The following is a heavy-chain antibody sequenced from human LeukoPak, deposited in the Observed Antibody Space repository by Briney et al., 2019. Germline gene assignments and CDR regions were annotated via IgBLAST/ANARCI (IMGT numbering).Heavy chain of an antibody. CDR1: GYSFTSYW. CDR3: ARRRPAVGNDY. J-gene: IGHJ4*02. CDR2: IYPGDPDT. V-gene: IGHV5-51*01. Sequence: GESLKISRKGSGYSFTSYWIGWVRQMPGKGLEWMGIIYPGDPDTRYSPSFQGQVTISADKSISTAYLQWSSLKASDTAMYYCARRRPAVGNDYWGQGTLVTVSS.